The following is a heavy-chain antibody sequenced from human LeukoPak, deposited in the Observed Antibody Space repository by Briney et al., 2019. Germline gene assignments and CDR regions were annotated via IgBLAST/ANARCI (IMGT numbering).Heavy chain of an antibody. CDR1: GFTFSTYW. D-gene: IGHD1-26*01. J-gene: IGHJ4*02. Sequence: GGSLRLSCAAFGFTFSTYWMAWVRQAPGKGLEWVANIKGDESARHQADSVKGRFTISRDNAQNSVYLQMSSLRGEDTAVYYCARDVGGSLDYWGQGTLVTVSS. CDR3: ARDVGGSLDY. CDR2: IKGDESAR. V-gene: IGHV3-7*01.